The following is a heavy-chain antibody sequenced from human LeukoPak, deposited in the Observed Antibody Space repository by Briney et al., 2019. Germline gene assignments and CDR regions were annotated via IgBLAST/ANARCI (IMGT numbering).Heavy chain of an antibody. Sequence: SETLSLTCTVSGVSITTYYWSWIRQPPGKGVEWIGYIYHSGSTNYNPSLKSRVTISVDTSKNEFSLKLTSVTAADTAVYYCAREANYYGSGSYFEGTFDYWGQGSLVTVSS. V-gene: IGHV4-59*13. CDR1: GVSITTYY. J-gene: IGHJ4*02. D-gene: IGHD3-10*01. CDR2: IYHSGST. CDR3: AREANYYGSGSYFEGTFDY.